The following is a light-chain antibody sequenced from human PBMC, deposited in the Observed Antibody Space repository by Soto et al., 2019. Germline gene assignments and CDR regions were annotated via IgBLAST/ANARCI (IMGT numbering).Light chain of an antibody. J-gene: IGKJ1*01. V-gene: IGKV1-5*01. CDR3: QHYDTNWT. Sequence: DFQMTQSPSTLSASIGDKITITCRASQRISGRLAWYQQKPGEAPKVLIYDVSNLHNGVPSRFSGSGSGTEVTLTINSVQLDDFGTYFCQHYDTNWTFGQGTNVEI. CDR1: QRISGR. CDR2: DVS.